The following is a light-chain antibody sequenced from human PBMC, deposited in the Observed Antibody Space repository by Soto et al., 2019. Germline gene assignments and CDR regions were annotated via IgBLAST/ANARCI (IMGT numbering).Light chain of an antibody. CDR3: QHYDSYSVA. CDR2: KAS. V-gene: IGKV1-5*03. CDR1: QTISSW. J-gene: IGKJ1*01. Sequence: DIQMTQSPSTLSGSVGDRVTITCRASQTISSWLAWYQQKPGKAPKLLIYKASTLKSGVPSRFSGSGSGTDFTLTISSLQPDDFATYYCQHYDSYSVAFGQGTKVEIK.